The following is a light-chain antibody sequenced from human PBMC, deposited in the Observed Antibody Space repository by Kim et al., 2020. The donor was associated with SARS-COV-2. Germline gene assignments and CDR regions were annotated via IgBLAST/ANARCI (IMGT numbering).Light chain of an antibody. CDR1: QSIGTY. Sequence: SLAPGERATLSCRASQSIGTYLAGYQQKPGQAPRLVLYDVSNRATGIPGRFSGSGSGTDFTLTISSLDPEDFAVYYCQQRSDWPLTFGGGTKLEI. CDR2: DVS. J-gene: IGKJ4*01. CDR3: QQRSDWPLT. V-gene: IGKV3-11*01.